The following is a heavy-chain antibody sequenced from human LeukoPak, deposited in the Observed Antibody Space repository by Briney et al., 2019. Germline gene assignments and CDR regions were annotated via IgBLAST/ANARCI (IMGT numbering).Heavy chain of an antibody. CDR2: INASVGSR. CDR3: ARVHRAVAFDY. V-gene: IGHV1-46*04. J-gene: IGHJ4*02. Sequence: ASVKVSCNASGYTFTSYYMHWVRQAPEQGLGGRGVINASVGSRSDAQKLHGRGTMTRDMATRTGYMELSRLRSEDTAVYCCARVHRAVAFDYWGPGTLVTVSS. CDR1: GYTFTSYY. D-gene: IGHD6-19*01.